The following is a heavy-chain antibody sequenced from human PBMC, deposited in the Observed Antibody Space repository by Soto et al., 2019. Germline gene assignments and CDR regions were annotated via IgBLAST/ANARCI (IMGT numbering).Heavy chain of an antibody. V-gene: IGHV3-48*02. CDR3: ARLPKGTTVTA. J-gene: IGHJ4*02. CDR2: ITSSSDTI. D-gene: IGHD4-17*01. CDR1: GFTFSSYS. Sequence: EVQPVESGGGLVQPGGSLRLSCAASGFTFSSYSMNWVRQAPGKGLEWVSYITSSSDTIYYADSVKGRFTISRDNAKNSLYLQMNSLGDEDTAVYYCARLPKGTTVTAWGQGTLVTVSS.